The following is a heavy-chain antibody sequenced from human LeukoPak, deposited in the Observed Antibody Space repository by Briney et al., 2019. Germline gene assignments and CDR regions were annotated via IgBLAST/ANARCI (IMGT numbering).Heavy chain of an antibody. CDR1: GYTFTGYY. CDR3: ARFIPYYSDSPGWFDP. Sequence: GASVKVSCKASGYTFTGYYMHWVRQAPGQGLEWMGWINPNSGGTNYAQKFQGRVTMTRDTSISTAYMELSRLRSDDTAVYYCARFIPYYSDSPGWFDPWGQGTLVTVSS. J-gene: IGHJ5*02. D-gene: IGHD4-11*01. CDR2: INPNSGGT. V-gene: IGHV1-2*02.